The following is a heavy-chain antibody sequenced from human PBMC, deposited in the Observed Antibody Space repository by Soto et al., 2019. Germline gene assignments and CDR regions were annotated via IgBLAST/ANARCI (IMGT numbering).Heavy chain of an antibody. J-gene: IGHJ6*02. CDR2: ISSSGSYT. CDR3: ARDHQGGMDV. Sequence: XGSLRLSGAASGFTFSLYTISWVRQAPGKGLEWVSSISSSGSYTYYADSVKGRFTISRDNAKNSLYLQMNSLRAEDTAIYYCARDHQGGMDVWGLGTTVTVSS. V-gene: IGHV3-21*01. D-gene: IGHD2-2*01. CDR1: GFTFSLYT.